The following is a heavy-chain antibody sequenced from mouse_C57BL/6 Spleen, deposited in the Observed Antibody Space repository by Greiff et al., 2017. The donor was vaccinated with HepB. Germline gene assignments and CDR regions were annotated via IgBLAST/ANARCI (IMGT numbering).Heavy chain of an antibody. D-gene: IGHD3-3*01. J-gene: IGHJ2*01. CDR3: ARVGWGLDY. CDR1: GYSITSGYY. Sequence: EVQLQQSGPGLVKPSQSLSLTCSVTGYSITSGYYWNWIRQFPGNKLEWMGYISYDGSNNYNPSLKNRISITRDTSKSQFFLKLNSVTTEDTATYYCARVGWGLDYWGQGTTLTVAS. V-gene: IGHV3-6*01. CDR2: ISYDGSN.